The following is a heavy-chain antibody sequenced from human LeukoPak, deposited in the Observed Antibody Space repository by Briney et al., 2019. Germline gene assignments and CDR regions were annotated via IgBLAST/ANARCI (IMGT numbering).Heavy chain of an antibody. CDR1: GFTFITYS. V-gene: IGHV3-23*01. J-gene: IGHJ6*02. Sequence: QPGGSLRLSCAASGFTFITYSMTWVRQAPGKGLDWVSTISAGGAGTYYADSVKGRFTISRDHSKNTLYLQMNSLRAEDTALYYCVKGYSSGWTREYYGMDVWGQGTTVTVSS. CDR3: VKGYSSGWTREYYGMDV. D-gene: IGHD6-19*01. CDR2: ISAGGAGT.